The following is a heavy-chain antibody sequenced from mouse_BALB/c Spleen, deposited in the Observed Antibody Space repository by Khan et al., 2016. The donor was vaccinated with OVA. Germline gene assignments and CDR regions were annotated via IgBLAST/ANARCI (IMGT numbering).Heavy chain of an antibody. V-gene: IGHV1-4*01. CDR1: GYTFTSYT. Sequence: VQLQESGAELARPGASVKMSCKASGYTFTSYTMHWVKQRPGQGLEWIGYIIPSTVYTNYNQKFKDKATLTADKSSSTAYMQLSSLTSEDSAVYYCARDFHYVGSSGAMDNWGQGTSVTVSS. D-gene: IGHD1-1*01. CDR3: ARDFHYVGSSGAMDN. CDR2: IIPSTVYT. J-gene: IGHJ4*01.